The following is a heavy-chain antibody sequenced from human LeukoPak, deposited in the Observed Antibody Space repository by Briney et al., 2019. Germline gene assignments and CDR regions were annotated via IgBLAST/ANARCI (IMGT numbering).Heavy chain of an antibody. D-gene: IGHD3-16*01. CDR1: GFTFSNAW. CDR2: ISSSSSYI. Sequence: GGSLRLSCAASGFTFSNAWMSWVRQAPGKGLEWVSSISSSSSYIYYADSVKGRFTISRDNAKNSLYLQMNSLRAEDTAVYYCARGGGHDAFDIWGQGTMVTVSS. J-gene: IGHJ3*02. CDR3: ARGGGHDAFDI. V-gene: IGHV3-21*01.